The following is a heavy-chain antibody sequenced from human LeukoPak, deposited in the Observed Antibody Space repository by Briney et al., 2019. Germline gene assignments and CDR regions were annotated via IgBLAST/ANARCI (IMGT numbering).Heavy chain of an antibody. J-gene: IGHJ3*02. CDR3: ARGRLAVATGAFDI. CDR1: GFTFSSYS. CDR2: ISSSSSTI. V-gene: IGHV3-48*01. Sequence: PGGSLRLSCAASGFTFSSYSMNWVRQAPGKGLEWVSYISSSSSTIYYADSVKGRFTISRDNAKNSLYLQMSSLRAEDTAVYYCARGRLAVATGAFDIWGQGTMVTVSS. D-gene: IGHD6-19*01.